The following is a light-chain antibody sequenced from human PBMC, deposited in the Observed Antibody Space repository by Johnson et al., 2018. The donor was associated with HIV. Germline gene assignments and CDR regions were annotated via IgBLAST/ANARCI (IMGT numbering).Light chain of an antibody. CDR3: GTWDSSLSAYG. Sequence: QSVLTQPPSVSAAPGQQVTISCSGSSSNIADNYVSWYQQLPGTAPKLLIFDNNDRPSGIPDRFSASKSGTSATLGITGLQTGDEADYYCGTWDSSLSAYGLGTGANVTVL. J-gene: IGLJ1*01. CDR1: SSNIADNY. V-gene: IGLV1-51*01. CDR2: DNN.